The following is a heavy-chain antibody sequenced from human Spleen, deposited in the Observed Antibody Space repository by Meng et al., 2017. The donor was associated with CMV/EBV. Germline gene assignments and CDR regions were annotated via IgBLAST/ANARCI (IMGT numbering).Heavy chain of an antibody. CDR1: GFNFRIYG. CDR2: ISFDGNTK. CDR3: AREDGSSSSFDY. V-gene: IGHV3-30*19. Sequence: GGSLRLSCAASGFNFRIYGMHWVRQAPGKGLEWVAVISFDGNTKYYADSVKGRFTISRDTTQKTLNLQMNSLRGEDTAVYYCAREDGSSSSFDYWGQGTLVTVSS. J-gene: IGHJ4*02. D-gene: IGHD6-13*01.